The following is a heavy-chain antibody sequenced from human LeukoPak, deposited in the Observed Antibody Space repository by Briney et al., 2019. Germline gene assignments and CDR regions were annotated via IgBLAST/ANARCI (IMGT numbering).Heavy chain of an antibody. J-gene: IGHJ4*02. CDR2: ISSNGGST. V-gene: IGHV3-64D*09. CDR1: GFTFSSYA. Sequence: GGSLRLSCSASGFTFSSYAMHWVRQAPGKGLEYVSAISSNGGSTYYADSVKGRFTISRDNSKNTLYLQMSSLRAEDTAVYYCVKPQPGGGVDYWGQGTLVTVSS. D-gene: IGHD1-14*01. CDR3: VKPQPGGGVDY.